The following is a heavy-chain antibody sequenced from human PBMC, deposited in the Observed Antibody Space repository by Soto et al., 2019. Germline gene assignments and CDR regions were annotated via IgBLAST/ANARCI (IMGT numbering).Heavy chain of an antibody. CDR3: ARDKRDLRFLEWSYYFDY. CDR2: ISYDGSNK. J-gene: IGHJ4*02. Sequence: GGSLRLSCAASGFTFSSYAMHWVRQAPGKGLEWVAVISYDGSNKYYAVSVKGRFTISRDYSKNTLYLQLNSLRAEDTAVYYCARDKRDLRFLEWSYYFDYWGRGTLVTVSS. CDR1: GFTFSSYA. V-gene: IGHV3-30-3*01. D-gene: IGHD3-3*01.